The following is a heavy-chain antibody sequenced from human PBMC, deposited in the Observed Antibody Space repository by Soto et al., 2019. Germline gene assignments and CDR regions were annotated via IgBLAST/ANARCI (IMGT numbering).Heavy chain of an antibody. Sequence: EVQLLESGGGLVQPGGSLRLSYAASGFTFSSYAMSWVRQAPGKGLEWVSAISGSGGSTYYADSVKGRFTISRDNSKNTLYLQMNSLRAEDTAVYYCAKIPPGYSYGYFYFDYWGQGTLVTVSS. CDR1: GFTFSSYA. V-gene: IGHV3-23*01. CDR2: ISGSGGST. D-gene: IGHD5-18*01. J-gene: IGHJ4*02. CDR3: AKIPPGYSYGYFYFDY.